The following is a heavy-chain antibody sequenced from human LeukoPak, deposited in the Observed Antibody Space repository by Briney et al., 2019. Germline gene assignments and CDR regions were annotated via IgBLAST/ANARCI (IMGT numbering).Heavy chain of an antibody. D-gene: IGHD6-6*01. Sequence: ASVKVSCKASGYTFTSFGISWVRQAPGQGLEWMGWISAYNGNTNYAQKLQGRVTMTRDTSISTAYMELSRLRSDDTAVYYCARDGSSSSGPDYWGQGTLVTVSS. CDR2: ISAYNGNT. V-gene: IGHV1-18*01. J-gene: IGHJ4*02. CDR3: ARDGSSSSGPDY. CDR1: GYTFTSFG.